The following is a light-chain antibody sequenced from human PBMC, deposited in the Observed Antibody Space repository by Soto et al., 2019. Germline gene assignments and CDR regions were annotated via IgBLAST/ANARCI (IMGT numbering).Light chain of an antibody. J-gene: IGKJ4*01. Sequence: EIVMTQSPATLSVSPGERATLSCRASHNINSNLAWYQQKPGQTPRLLLYGASTRATGLPASFSGSGSGTDFTVTISRLQTEEFAVYYWQQDHSWPLTFGGGMKVEIK. CDR1: HNINSN. CDR3: QQDHSWPLT. CDR2: GAS. V-gene: IGKV3-15*01.